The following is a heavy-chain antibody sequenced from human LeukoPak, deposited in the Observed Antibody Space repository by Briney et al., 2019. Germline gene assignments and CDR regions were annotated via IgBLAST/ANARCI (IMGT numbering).Heavy chain of an antibody. V-gene: IGHV3-7*04. D-gene: IGHD1-14*01. CDR2: IKEDGSDK. J-gene: IGHJ4*02. Sequence: PGGSLRLSCAASGFTFGSYWMSWVRQAPGKRLDWGATIKEDGSDKYYVDSVKGRFTISRDNVKNSVYLQMNSLRAEDTAVYYCAREKNLGTWGQGTLVTVSS. CDR1: GFTFGSYW. CDR3: AREKNLGT.